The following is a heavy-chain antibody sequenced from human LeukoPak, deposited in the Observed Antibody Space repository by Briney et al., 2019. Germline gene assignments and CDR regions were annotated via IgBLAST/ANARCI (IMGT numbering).Heavy chain of an antibody. D-gene: IGHD3-16*01. Sequence: ASVKVSFKASGYTFTDYYMHWVRQAPGQGLEWMGWISPNSGGTNYAQKFQGRVTMTRDTSISTAYMELSRLRSDDTAVYYCARDYVGGNWFDPWGQGTLVTVSS. CDR2: ISPNSGGT. V-gene: IGHV1-2*02. CDR3: ARDYVGGNWFDP. J-gene: IGHJ5*02. CDR1: GYTFTDYY.